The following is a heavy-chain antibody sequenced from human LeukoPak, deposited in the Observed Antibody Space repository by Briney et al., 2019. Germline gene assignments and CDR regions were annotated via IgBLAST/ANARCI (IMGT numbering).Heavy chain of an antibody. Sequence: ASVKVSCKASGGTFSSYAISWVRQAPGQGLEWMGGIIPIFGTANYAQKFQGRVTITTDESTGTAYMELSSLRSEDTAVYYCARDYYDSSGMYYFDYWGQGTLVTVSS. CDR3: ARDYYDSSGMYYFDY. D-gene: IGHD3-22*01. CDR2: IIPIFGTA. J-gene: IGHJ4*02. V-gene: IGHV1-69*05. CDR1: GGTFSSYA.